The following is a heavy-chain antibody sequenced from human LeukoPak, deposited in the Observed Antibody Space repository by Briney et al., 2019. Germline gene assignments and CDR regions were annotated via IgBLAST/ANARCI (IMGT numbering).Heavy chain of an antibody. CDR3: ARDLRITMVRGVIPS. V-gene: IGHV3-48*02. Sequence: PWGSLRLSCAASGFTFSSYSMNWVRQAPGKGREWVSYSSSSSSTIYYADSVKGRFSISRDNAKNSLYLQMNSLRDEDTAVYCCARDLRITMVRGVIPSWGQGTLVTVSS. CDR2: SSSSSSTI. CDR1: GFTFSSYS. D-gene: IGHD3-10*01. J-gene: IGHJ5*02.